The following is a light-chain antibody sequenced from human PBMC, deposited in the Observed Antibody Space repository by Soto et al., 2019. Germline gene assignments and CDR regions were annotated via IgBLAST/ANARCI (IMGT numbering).Light chain of an antibody. Sequence: DIQMTQSPSSLSASVGDRVTITCRASQTISKFLNWYQQKPGKAPKLLIYAASGLQSGVPSRFSGSGSGTDFTLTISSLQPEDFATYYCQHYNSYSEAFGQGTKVELK. V-gene: IGKV1-39*01. J-gene: IGKJ1*01. CDR3: QHYNSYSEA. CDR1: QTISKF. CDR2: AAS.